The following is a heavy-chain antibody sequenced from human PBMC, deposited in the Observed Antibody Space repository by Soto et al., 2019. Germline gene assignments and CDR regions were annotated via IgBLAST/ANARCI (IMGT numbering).Heavy chain of an antibody. CDR1: GFTFSSYA. CDR3: AKDRCSGGSCYSVTYFDY. J-gene: IGHJ4*02. V-gene: IGHV3-23*01. D-gene: IGHD2-15*01. CDR2: ISGSGGST. Sequence: GESLKISCAASGFTFSSYAMSWVRQAPGKGLEWVSAISGSGGSTYYADSVKGRFTISRDNSKNTLYLQMNSLRAEDTAVYYCAKDRCSGGSCYSVTYFDYWGQGTLVTVSS.